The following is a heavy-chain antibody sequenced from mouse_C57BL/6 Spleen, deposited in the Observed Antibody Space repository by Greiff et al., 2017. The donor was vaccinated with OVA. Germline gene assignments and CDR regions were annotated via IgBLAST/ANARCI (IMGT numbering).Heavy chain of an antibody. V-gene: IGHV7-3*01. CDR3: ARYPAQALDAMDY. CDR1: GFTFTDYY. CDR2: IRNKANGYTT. Sequence: EVQLVESGGGLVQPGGSLSLSCAASGFTFTDYYMSWVRQPPGKALEWLGFIRNKANGYTTEYSASVKGRFTISRDNSQSILYLQMNALRAEDSATYYCARYPAQALDAMDYWGQGTSVTVSS. J-gene: IGHJ4*01. D-gene: IGHD3-2*02.